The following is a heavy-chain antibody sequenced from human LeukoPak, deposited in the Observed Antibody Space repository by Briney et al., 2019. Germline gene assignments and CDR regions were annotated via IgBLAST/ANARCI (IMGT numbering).Heavy chain of an antibody. J-gene: IGHJ4*02. V-gene: IGHV3-9*01. CDR3: AKDTGDTAMVFDY. Sequence: GGSLRLSCAASGFTFDDYAMHWVRQAPGKGLEWVSGISWNSGSIGYADSVKGRFTISRDNAKNSLYLQMNSLRAEDTALYYCAKDTGDTAMVFDYWGQGTLVTVSS. D-gene: IGHD5-18*01. CDR1: GFTFDDYA. CDR2: ISWNSGSI.